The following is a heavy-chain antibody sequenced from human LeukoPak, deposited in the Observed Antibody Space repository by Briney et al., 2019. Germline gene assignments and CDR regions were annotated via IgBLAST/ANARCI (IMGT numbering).Heavy chain of an antibody. CDR2: INHSGST. J-gene: IGHJ4*02. V-gene: IGHV4-34*01. CDR3: ARATLRWFTY. D-gene: IGHD4-23*01. Sequence: SGTLSLTCAVYGGSFSGYYWSWIRQPPGKGLEWIGEINHSGSTNYNPSLKSRVTISVDTSKNQFSLKLSSVTAADTAVYYCARATLRWFTYWGQGTLVTVSS. CDR1: GGSFSGYY.